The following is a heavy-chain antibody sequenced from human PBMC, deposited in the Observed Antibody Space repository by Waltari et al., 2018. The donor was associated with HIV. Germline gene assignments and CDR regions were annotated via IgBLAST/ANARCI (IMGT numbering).Heavy chain of an antibody. D-gene: IGHD3-3*01. Sequence: VQLQESDPRLVKPSETLSLPCNVSGTSTIPFYCLWLRQSPGRSTEWIGSVYSSASTRFSSGTIVYNPSLTSRIPIALAMSKSQFSLRLRSVTAADTATYYCARGNCNRGSCFVLGFPFDMWGQGATVIVSS. J-gene: IGHJ3*02. CDR2: VYSSASTRFSSGTI. V-gene: IGHV4-59*12. CDR3: ARGNCNRGSCFVLGFPFDM. CDR1: GTSTIPFY.